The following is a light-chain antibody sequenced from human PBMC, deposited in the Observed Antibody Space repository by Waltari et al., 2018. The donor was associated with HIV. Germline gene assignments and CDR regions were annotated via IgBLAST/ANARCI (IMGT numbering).Light chain of an antibody. CDR3: SSYSTITSLYV. Sequence: QSALAQPASVSGSPGQSITISCAGAVFASGPEIYVSWYQQHPGRAPRLIIYMLSRRPSGVSDRFSGSSSGMSATLTISGLQSDDEAHYYCSSYSTITSLYVFGTGTRVTVL. CDR1: VFASGPEIY. V-gene: IGLV2-14*01. J-gene: IGLJ1*01. CDR2: MLS.